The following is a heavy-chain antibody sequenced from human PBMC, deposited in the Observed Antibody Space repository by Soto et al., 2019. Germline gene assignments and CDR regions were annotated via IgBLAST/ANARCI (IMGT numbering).Heavy chain of an antibody. CDR1: GGSISSGDYY. D-gene: IGHD4-17*01. CDR2: IYYSGTT. CDR3: DRAKGLLTVTTSWFDP. Sequence: QVQLQESGPGLVKPSQTLSLTCIVSGGSISSGDYYWSWVRQPPGTGLEWIGYIYYSGTTYYNPSLKSRVTISADTSMNQLSLKPRSVTAADPAVYYCDRAKGLLTVTTSWFDPWGQGTLVTVSS. J-gene: IGHJ5*02. V-gene: IGHV4-30-4*01.